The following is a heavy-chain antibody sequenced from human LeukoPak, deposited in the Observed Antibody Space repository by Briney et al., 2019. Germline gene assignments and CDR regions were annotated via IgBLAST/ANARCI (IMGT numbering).Heavy chain of an antibody. Sequence: SETLSLTCAVYGGSFSGYYWSWIRQPPGKGLEWIGEINHSGSTNYNPSLKSRVTISVDTSKNQFSLKLSSVTAADTAVYYCARDCSSTSCYNAFDIWGQGTMVTVSS. V-gene: IGHV4-34*01. J-gene: IGHJ3*02. D-gene: IGHD2-2*01. CDR1: GGSFSGYY. CDR2: INHSGST. CDR3: ARDCSSTSCYNAFDI.